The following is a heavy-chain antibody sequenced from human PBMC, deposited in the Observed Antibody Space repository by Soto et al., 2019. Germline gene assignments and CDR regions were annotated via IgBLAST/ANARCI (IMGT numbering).Heavy chain of an antibody. CDR3: ARGGCTDGVCTYYFDY. CDR1: GYTLTDYY. CDR2: INPDSGAT. V-gene: IGHV1-2*02. J-gene: IGHJ4*02. D-gene: IGHD2-8*01. Sequence: QVQLVQSGAELKKPGASVKVSCKASGYTLTDYYIHWVRQAPVQGLEWMGWINPDSGATKSTQKFQGSVTMTRDTSISTAYMELTRLRTDDTAVYYCARGGCTDGVCTYYFDYWGQGTLITVSS.